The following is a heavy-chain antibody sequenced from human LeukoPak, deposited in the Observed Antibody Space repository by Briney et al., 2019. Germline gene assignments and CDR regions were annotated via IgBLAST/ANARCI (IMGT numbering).Heavy chain of an antibody. CDR2: INYSGRT. CDR3: ASLLDYDNSGDPDTFDI. CDR1: GGSIASYY. J-gene: IGHJ3*02. Sequence: KPSDTLSLTCTGSGGSIASYYWSWIRQSPGKRLEWIASINYSGRTKLNPSLQSRVTISLDMSNNHCSLQLRSVTAADTAMYYCASLLDYDNSGDPDTFDIWGQGTVVTVFS. V-gene: IGHV4-59*01. D-gene: IGHD3-22*01.